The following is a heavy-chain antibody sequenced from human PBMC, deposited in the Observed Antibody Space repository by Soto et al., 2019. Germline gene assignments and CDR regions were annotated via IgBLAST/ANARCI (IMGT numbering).Heavy chain of an antibody. CDR3: AIGGTSGWSPMHY. J-gene: IGHJ4*02. CDR1: GFTVTSNY. D-gene: IGHD6-19*01. CDR2: IYSGGTT. Sequence: EVQLVETGGGLIQPGVSLRLSCAVSGFTVTSNYMSWVRQAPGKGLEWVSYIYSGGTTTYADSVKGRLTISRDNSKNPLYFQMNSLRAEDTAVYYCAIGGTSGWSPMHYWGQGTLVTVSS. V-gene: IGHV3-53*02.